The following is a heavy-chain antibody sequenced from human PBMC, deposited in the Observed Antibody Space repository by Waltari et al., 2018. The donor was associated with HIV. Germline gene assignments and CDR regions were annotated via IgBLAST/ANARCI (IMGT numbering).Heavy chain of an antibody. Sequence: DVQLVASGGRFVPPGASLPLSCALSGSPFANYWINSVRQVPGKGLGGVSGINEDGRSTQYEDSVKGRFTISRDNANDTVWLQRNSLRAEDTAIYYCARDLSGYSDNWGQGTLVTVSS. J-gene: IGHJ4*02. D-gene: IGHD3-3*01. CDR2: INEDGRST. CDR1: GSPFANYW. CDR3: ARDLSGYSDN. V-gene: IGHV3-74*01.